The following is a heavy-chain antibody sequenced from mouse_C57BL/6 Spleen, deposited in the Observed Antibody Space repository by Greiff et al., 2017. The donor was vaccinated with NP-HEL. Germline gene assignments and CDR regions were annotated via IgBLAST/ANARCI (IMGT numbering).Heavy chain of an antibody. Sequence: DVMLVESGGGLVKPGGSLKLSCAASGFTFSSYAMSWVRQTPEKRLEWVATISDGGSYTYYPDNVKGRFTISRDNAKNNLYLQMSHLKSEDTAMYYCARGGEHYYGSSYVRFAYWGQGTLVTVSA. CDR3: ARGGEHYYGSSYVRFAY. V-gene: IGHV5-4*03. D-gene: IGHD1-1*01. CDR1: GFTFSSYA. J-gene: IGHJ3*01. CDR2: ISDGGSYT.